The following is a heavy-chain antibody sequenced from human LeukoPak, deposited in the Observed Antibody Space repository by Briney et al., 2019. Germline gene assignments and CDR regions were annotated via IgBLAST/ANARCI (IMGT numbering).Heavy chain of an antibody. V-gene: IGHV4-59*01. CDR3: ARAFVVRGVISYYYGMDV. J-gene: IGHJ6*02. CDR2: IYYSGST. Sequence: SETLSLTCTVSGGSISSYYWSWIRQPPGKGLEWIGYIYYSGSTNYNPSLKSRVTISVDTSKNQFSLKLSSVTAADTAVYYCARAFVVRGVISYYYGMDVWGQGTTATVSS. CDR1: GGSISSYY. D-gene: IGHD3-10*01.